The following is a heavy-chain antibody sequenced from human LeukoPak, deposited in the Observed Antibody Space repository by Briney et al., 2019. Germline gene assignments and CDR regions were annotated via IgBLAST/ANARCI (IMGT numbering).Heavy chain of an antibody. D-gene: IGHD5-18*01. Sequence: PGGSLRLSCAASGFSFTSYAMSWVRRAPGKGLEWVSSISGSGSGTYYADSVKGRFTISRDNSKNTLYLQMNSLRAEDTAIYYCAKRTSYGNFDYWGQGTLVTVSS. CDR3: AKRTSYGNFDY. J-gene: IGHJ4*02. CDR2: ISGSGSGT. V-gene: IGHV3-23*01. CDR1: GFSFTSYA.